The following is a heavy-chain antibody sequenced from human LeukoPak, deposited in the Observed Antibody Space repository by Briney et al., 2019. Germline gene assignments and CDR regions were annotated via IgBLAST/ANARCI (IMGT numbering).Heavy chain of an antibody. CDR3: AKARGVNMVRGGLFFDY. Sequence: GGSLRLSCAASGFTFSSYAMSWVRQAPGKGLEWVSAISGSGGSTYYADSVKGRFTISRDNSKNTLYLQMNSLRAEDTAVYYCAKARGVNMVRGGLFFDYWGQGTLVTVSS. J-gene: IGHJ4*02. D-gene: IGHD3-10*01. V-gene: IGHV3-23*01. CDR1: GFTFSSYA. CDR2: ISGSGGST.